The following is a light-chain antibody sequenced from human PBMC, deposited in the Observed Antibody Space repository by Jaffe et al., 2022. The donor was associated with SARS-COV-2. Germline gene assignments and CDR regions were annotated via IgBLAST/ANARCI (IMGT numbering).Light chain of an antibody. CDR1: SSDVGGYKY. J-gene: IGLJ1*01. CDR3: SSSAGNNNWV. CDR2: EVS. V-gene: IGLV2-8*01. Sequence: QSALTQPPSASGSPGQSVTISCTGTSSDVGGYKYVSWYQQHPGKAPKLIIYEVSKRPSGVPDRFSGSKSGNTASLTVSGLQAEDEADYYCSSSAGNNNWVFGIGTKVTVL.